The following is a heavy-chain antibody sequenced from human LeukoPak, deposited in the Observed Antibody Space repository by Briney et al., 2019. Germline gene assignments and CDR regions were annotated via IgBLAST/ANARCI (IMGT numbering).Heavy chain of an antibody. CDR3: ARSGSSSQADYPDNAVDV. J-gene: IGHJ6*02. CDR1: GFTRSAHV. D-gene: IGHD1-26*01. CDR2: TRNTEKSYIM. Sequence: AGGSLRLSPAVSGFTRSAHVMDWGRQAPRRGREGVGRTRNTEKSYIMKYPASVRSRFIMSSDDEKNAMYFDMNNLSSDDTAVYFRARSGSSSQADYPDNAVDVWGRGST. V-gene: IGHV3-72*01.